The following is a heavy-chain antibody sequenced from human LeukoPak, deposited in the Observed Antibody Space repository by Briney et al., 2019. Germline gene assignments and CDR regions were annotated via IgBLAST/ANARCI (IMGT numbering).Heavy chain of an antibody. V-gene: IGHV3-15*01. Sequence: GGSLRLSCAASRFTFTNAWMSWVGQAPGKGLEWVGRIKSETDGGTTDYAAPVKGRFTISRDDSKNTLFLQMNSLKTEDTAVYYCTTHLPYNYWGQGTLVTVSS. CDR2: IKSETDGGTT. J-gene: IGHJ4*02. D-gene: IGHD1-14*01. CDR3: TTHLPYNY. CDR1: RFTFTNAW.